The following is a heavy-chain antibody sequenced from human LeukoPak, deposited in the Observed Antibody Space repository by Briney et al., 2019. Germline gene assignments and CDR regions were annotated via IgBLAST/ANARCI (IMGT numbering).Heavy chain of an antibody. J-gene: IGHJ4*02. D-gene: IGHD3-22*01. CDR3: ARDPGGDYYDSSGHFDY. CDR1: GFTFSSYA. CDR2: ISYDGSNK. Sequence: GGSLRLSCAASGFTFSSYAMHWVRQAPGKGLEWVAVISYDGSNKYYADSVKGRFTISRDNSKNTLYLQMNSLRAEDTAVYYCARDPGGDYYDSSGHFDYWGQGTLVTVSS. V-gene: IGHV3-30-3*01.